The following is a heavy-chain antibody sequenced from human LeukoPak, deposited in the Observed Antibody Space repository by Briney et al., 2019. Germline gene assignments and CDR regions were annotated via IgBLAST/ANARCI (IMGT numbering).Heavy chain of an antibody. CDR3: ARGGYRGYYYYYGMDV. J-gene: IGHJ6*02. V-gene: IGHV1-8*01. CDR2: MNPNSGNT. CDR1: GYTFTSYD. Sequence: ASVKVSCKASGYTFTSYDINWVRQATGQGLEWMGWMNPNSGNTGYAQKFQGRVTMTRNTSISTAHMELSSLRSEDTAVYYCARGGYRGYYYYYGMDVWGQGTTVTVSS. D-gene: IGHD6-25*01.